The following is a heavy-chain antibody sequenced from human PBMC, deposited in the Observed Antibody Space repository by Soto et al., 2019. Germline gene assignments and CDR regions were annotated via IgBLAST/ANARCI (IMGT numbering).Heavy chain of an antibody. D-gene: IGHD2-2*01. CDR3: ARGFGNIVVVPAAMVSYYYYMDV. Sequence: SETLSLTCTVSGGSISSYYGSWIRQPPGKGLEWIGYIYYSGSTNYNPSLKSRVTISVDTSKNQFSLKLSSVTAADTAVYYCARGFGNIVVVPAAMVSYYYYMDVWGKGTTVTVSS. V-gene: IGHV4-59*01. CDR2: IYYSGST. J-gene: IGHJ6*03. CDR1: GGSISSYY.